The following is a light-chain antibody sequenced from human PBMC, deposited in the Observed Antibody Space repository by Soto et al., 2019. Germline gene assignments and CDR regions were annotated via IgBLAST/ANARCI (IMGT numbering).Light chain of an antibody. CDR2: GNT. Sequence: QSVLTQPPSVSGAPGQRVTISCTGSSSNIGAGYDVHWYLQLPGTAPKLLIYGNTNRPSGVPDRFSGSQSGSSASLAITGLQAEDEADYYCQSHDSRLHASVFGTGTKVTVL. V-gene: IGLV1-40*01. CDR3: QSHDSRLHASV. CDR1: SSNIGAGYD. J-gene: IGLJ1*01.